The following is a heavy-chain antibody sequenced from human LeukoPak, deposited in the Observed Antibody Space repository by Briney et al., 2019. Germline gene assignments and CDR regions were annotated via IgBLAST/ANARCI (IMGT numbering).Heavy chain of an antibody. CDR1: GGTFSSYA. J-gene: IGHJ4*02. D-gene: IGHD6-19*01. CDR3: ARIRGRKYSSGWTNFDY. Sequence: SVKVSCKASGGTFSSYAISWVRQAPGQGLEWMGGIIPIFGTANYAQKFQGRVTITSDESTSTAYMELSSLRSEDTAVYYCARIRGRKYSSGWTNFDYWGQGTLVTVSS. CDR2: IIPIFGTA. V-gene: IGHV1-69*01.